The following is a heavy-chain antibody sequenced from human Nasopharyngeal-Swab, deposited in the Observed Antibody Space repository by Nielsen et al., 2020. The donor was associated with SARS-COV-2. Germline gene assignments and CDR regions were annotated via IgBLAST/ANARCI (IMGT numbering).Heavy chain of an antibody. J-gene: IGHJ2*01. CDR2: INPNSGGT. Sequence: ASVKVPCKASGYTFTGYYMHWVRQAPGQGLEWMGRINPNSGGTNYAQKFQGRVTMTRDTSISTAYMELSRLRSDDTAVYYCARGVGSGSYYTYWYFDLWGRGTLVTVSS. CDR1: GYTFTGYY. D-gene: IGHD3-10*01. V-gene: IGHV1-2*06. CDR3: ARGVGSGSYYTYWYFDL.